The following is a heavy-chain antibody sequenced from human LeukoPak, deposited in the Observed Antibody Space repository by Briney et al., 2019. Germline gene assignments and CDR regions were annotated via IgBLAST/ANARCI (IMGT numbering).Heavy chain of an antibody. CDR2: INWNGAGT. Sequence: GGSLRLSRAASGFRFDDYGMTWVRQSPGKGLEYVSGINWNGAGTGYGDHVKGRFTISRDNAKKSLYLQMNSLRAEDTALYYCARDGVATVTTSVDIWGQGTMVTVSS. J-gene: IGHJ3*02. V-gene: IGHV3-20*04. D-gene: IGHD4-17*01. CDR3: ARDGVATVTTSVDI. CDR1: GFRFDDYG.